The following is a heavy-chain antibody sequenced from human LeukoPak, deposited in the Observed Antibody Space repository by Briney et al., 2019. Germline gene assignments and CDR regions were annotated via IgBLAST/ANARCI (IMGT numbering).Heavy chain of an antibody. CDR2: IYYSGST. V-gene: IGHV4-59*11. CDR1: GGSISSHY. J-gene: IGHJ5*02. CDR3: ARDNWRYCSSTSCYGASWFDP. Sequence: SETLSLTCTVSGGSISSHYWSWIRQPPGKGLEWIGYIYYSGSTNYNPSLKSRVTISVDTSKNQCSLKLSSVTAADTAVYYCARDNWRYCSSTSCYGASWFDPWGQGTLVTVSS. D-gene: IGHD2-2*01.